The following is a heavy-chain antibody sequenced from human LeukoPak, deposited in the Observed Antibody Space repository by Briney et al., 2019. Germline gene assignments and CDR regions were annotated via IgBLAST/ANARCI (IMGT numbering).Heavy chain of an antibody. CDR3: ARGGSYLSAFDI. D-gene: IGHD1-26*01. CDR1: GFTFSSYE. J-gene: IGHJ3*02. Sequence: GGSLRLSCAASGFTFSSYEMNWVRQAPGKGLEWVSYISGSGSTIYYADSVKGRFTISRDNARNSLYLQMNSLRAEDTAVYYCARGGSYLSAFDIWGQGTMVTVSS. CDR2: ISGSGSTI. V-gene: IGHV3-48*03.